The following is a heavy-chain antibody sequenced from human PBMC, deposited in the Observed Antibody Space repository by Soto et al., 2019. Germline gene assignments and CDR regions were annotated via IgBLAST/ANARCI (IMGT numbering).Heavy chain of an antibody. V-gene: IGHV4-59*01. J-gene: IGHJ5*02. CDR2: IYYSGST. CDR3: ARATYYDFDDP. D-gene: IGHD3-3*01. CDR1: GGSISSYY. Sequence: SETLSLTCTVSGGSISSYYWSWIRQPPGKGLEWIGYIYYSGSTNYNPSLKSRVTISVDTSKNQFSLKLRSLRSDDTAVYYCARATYYDFDDPWGQGTLVTVSS.